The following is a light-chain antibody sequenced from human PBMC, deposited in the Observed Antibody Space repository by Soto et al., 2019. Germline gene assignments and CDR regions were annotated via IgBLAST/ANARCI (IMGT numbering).Light chain of an antibody. CDR2: AAS. J-gene: IGKJ5*01. V-gene: IGKV1-39*01. Sequence: DIQMTQSPSSLSAVVGDRVTITCRTSQSIRSYLNWYQQKSGKAPKLLISAASNLQSRVPYMFSGSGSGTDFTLTISSLQPEDVATYYCQHSHSTPRITFGQGTRLESK. CDR1: QSIRSY. CDR3: QHSHSTPRIT.